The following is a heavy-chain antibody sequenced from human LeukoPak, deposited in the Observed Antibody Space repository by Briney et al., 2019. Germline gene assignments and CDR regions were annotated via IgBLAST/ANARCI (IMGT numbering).Heavy chain of an antibody. CDR3: ARARLGSSASADC. CDR2: INPSGGSA. D-gene: IGHD6-19*01. V-gene: IGHV1-46*01. CDR1: GYTFTSYH. Sequence: ASVKVSCKASGYTFTSYHMHWVRQAPGQGLEWMEIINPSGGSATYAQKFQGRVTMTRDTSTSTVYMEVSSLRSEDTAVYYCARARLGSSASADCWGQGTLVTVSS. J-gene: IGHJ4*02.